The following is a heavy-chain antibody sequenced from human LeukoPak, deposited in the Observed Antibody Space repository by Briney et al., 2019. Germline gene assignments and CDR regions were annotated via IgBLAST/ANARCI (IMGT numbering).Heavy chain of an antibody. CDR1: GGSFSGYY. V-gene: IGHV4-34*01. CDR3: ARSDYGPGVDP. Sequence: SETLSLTCAVYGGSFSGYYWSWIRQPPGKGLEWIGEINHSGSTNYNPSLKSRVTISVDTSKNQFSLKLSSVTAADTAVYYCARSDYGPGVDPWGQGTLVTVST. CDR2: INHSGST. D-gene: IGHD4-17*01. J-gene: IGHJ5*02.